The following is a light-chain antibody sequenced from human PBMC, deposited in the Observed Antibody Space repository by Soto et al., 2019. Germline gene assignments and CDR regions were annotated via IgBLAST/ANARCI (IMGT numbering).Light chain of an antibody. Sequence: QSVLTQPPSVSAAPGQKATISCSGSSSNIGNNYVSWYQQLPGTAPKLLSYDNNVRPSGIPDRFSGSKFGTSATLGITGLQTGDEADYYCGTWDSSLSAYVFGTGTKVTVL. V-gene: IGLV1-51*01. CDR3: GTWDSSLSAYV. J-gene: IGLJ1*01. CDR1: SSNIGNNY. CDR2: DNN.